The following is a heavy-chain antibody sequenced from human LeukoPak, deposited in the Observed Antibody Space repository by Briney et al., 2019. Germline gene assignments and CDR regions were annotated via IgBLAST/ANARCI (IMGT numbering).Heavy chain of an antibody. CDR1: GYTFTSYD. Sequence: ASVKVSCKASGYTFTSYDINWVRQATGQGLEWMGWMNPNSGNTGYAQKFQGRVTITRNTSISTAYMELSSLRSEDTAVYYCARTPAATKGRSSGFFDYWGQGTLVTVSS. CDR3: ARTPAATKGRSSGFFDY. J-gene: IGHJ4*02. CDR2: MNPNSGNT. V-gene: IGHV1-8*03. D-gene: IGHD2-2*01.